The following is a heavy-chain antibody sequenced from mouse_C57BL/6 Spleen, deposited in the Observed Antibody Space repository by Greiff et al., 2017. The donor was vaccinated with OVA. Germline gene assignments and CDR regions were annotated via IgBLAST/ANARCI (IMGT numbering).Heavy chain of an antibody. V-gene: IGHV1-72*01. J-gene: IGHJ4*01. CDR3: ARLGESTVVATPYYAMDY. CDR1: GYTFTSYW. CDR2: IDPNSGGT. Sequence: VQLQQPGAELVKPGASVKLSCKASGYTFTSYWMHWVKQRPGRGLEWIGRIDPNSGGTKYNEKFKSKATLTVDKPSSTAYMQLSSLTSEDSAVYYCARLGESTVVATPYYAMDYWGQGTSVTVSS. D-gene: IGHD1-1*01.